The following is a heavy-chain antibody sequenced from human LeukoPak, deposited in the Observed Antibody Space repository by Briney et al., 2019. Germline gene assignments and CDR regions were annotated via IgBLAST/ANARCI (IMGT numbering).Heavy chain of an antibody. J-gene: IGHJ4*02. CDR3: AKDRPNYYDSSGHYYRRNGDY. D-gene: IGHD3-22*01. V-gene: IGHV1-2*02. CDR1: GYILTGYY. Sequence: ASVKVSCKASGYILTGYYMHWVRQAPGQGLEWMGWINHNNGVTHYAQKFQGRVTMTRDTSISTAYMDLSRLTSDDTAVYYCAKDRPNYYDSSGHYYRRNGDYWGQGTLVTVSS. CDR2: INHNNGVT.